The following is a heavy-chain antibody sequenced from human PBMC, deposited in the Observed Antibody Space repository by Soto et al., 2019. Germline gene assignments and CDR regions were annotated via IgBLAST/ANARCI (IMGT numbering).Heavy chain of an antibody. CDR2: IYYSGST. J-gene: IGHJ6*02. Sequence: SETLSLTCTVSGGSISSYYWSWIRQPPGKGLEWIGYIYYSGSTNYNPSLKSRVTISVDTSKNQFSLKLSSVTAADTAVYYCARVPVITGTTWSDYYYGMDVWGQGTTVTVSS. D-gene: IGHD1-20*01. CDR1: GGSISSYY. V-gene: IGHV4-59*01. CDR3: ARVPVITGTTWSDYYYGMDV.